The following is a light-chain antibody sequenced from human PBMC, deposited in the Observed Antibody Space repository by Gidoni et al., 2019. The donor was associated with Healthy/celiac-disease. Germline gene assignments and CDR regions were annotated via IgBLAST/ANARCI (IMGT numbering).Light chain of an antibody. Sequence: EIVLTQSPGTLSLSPGERATLSCRASQSVSSSDLAWYQQKPGQAPRLLIYGASSRATGIPDRFSGSGSGTDFTLTISRLEPEDFAVYYCQQYGSSLLTFXGXTKVEIK. J-gene: IGKJ4*01. CDR3: QQYGSSLLT. CDR1: QSVSSSD. CDR2: GAS. V-gene: IGKV3-20*01.